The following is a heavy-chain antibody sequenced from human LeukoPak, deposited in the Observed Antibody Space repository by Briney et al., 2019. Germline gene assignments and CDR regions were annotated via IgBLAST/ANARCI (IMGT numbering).Heavy chain of an antibody. CDR3: AETHGVP. D-gene: IGHD2-8*01. Sequence: ASVKVSCKASGYTFTGYYLHWVRQAPGQGLEWMGWINPNNGGTNYAQKFQGRVTMTRDTSISTGYVELSSLRFDDTAVYYCAETHGVPWGQGTLVTVSS. J-gene: IGHJ4*02. V-gene: IGHV1-2*02. CDR1: GYTFTGYY. CDR2: INPNNGGT.